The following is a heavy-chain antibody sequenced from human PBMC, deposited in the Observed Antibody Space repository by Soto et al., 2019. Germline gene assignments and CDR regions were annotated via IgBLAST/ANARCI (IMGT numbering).Heavy chain of an antibody. CDR2: ISSSSSYI. V-gene: IGHV3-21*01. CDR1: RFTFSSYS. Sequence: GGSLRLSCAASRFTFSSYSMNWVRQAPGKGLEWVSSISSSSSYIYYADSVKGRFTISRDNAKNSLYLQMNSLRAEDTAVYYCATRRDYYYGMDVWGQGATVTVSS. J-gene: IGHJ6*02. D-gene: IGHD6-6*01. CDR3: ATRRDYYYGMDV.